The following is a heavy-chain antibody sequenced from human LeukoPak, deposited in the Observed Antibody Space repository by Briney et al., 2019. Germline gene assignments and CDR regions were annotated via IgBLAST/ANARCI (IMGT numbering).Heavy chain of an antibody. Sequence: SETLSLTCSVSGGSIISSNYYWGWIRQPPGKGLEWIGSIYQSGSGSSYYNPSLKSRVTIFGDTSKNQFFLRLSSVTAADTVVYYCASTLRFLPYRRFDYWGQGTLVTVPS. CDR2: IYQSGSGSS. J-gene: IGHJ4*02. V-gene: IGHV4-39*01. D-gene: IGHD3-3*01. CDR1: GGSIISSNYY. CDR3: ASTLRFLPYRRFDY.